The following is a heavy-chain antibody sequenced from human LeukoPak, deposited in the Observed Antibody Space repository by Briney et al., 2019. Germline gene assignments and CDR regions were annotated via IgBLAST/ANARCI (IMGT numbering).Heavy chain of an antibody. D-gene: IGHD3-10*01. Sequence: GGSLRLSCAASGFTFSSYGMHWVRQAPGKELEWVAVIWYDGSNKYYADSVKGRFTISRDNSKNTLYLQMNSLRAEDTAVYYCAREIYYYGSGSYNGMDVWGQGTTVTVSS. CDR3: AREIYYYGSGSYNGMDV. J-gene: IGHJ6*02. V-gene: IGHV3-33*01. CDR2: IWYDGSNK. CDR1: GFTFSSYG.